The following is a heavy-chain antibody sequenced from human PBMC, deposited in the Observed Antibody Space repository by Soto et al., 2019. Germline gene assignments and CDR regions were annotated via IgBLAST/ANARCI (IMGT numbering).Heavy chain of an antibody. CDR1: GGSISRHY. J-gene: IGHJ4*02. D-gene: IGHD1-26*01. CDR2: IFYKGNT. Sequence: QVQLQESGPGLVKPSETLSLTCTVSGGSISRHYWNWIRQPPGKGLEWIGYIFYKGNTNYSPSLKGRVTISEDTSKNQFSLKLSSVTAADTAVYYCARRLAGSYGQIDYWGQGTPVTVSS. V-gene: IGHV4-59*08. CDR3: ARRLAGSYGQIDY.